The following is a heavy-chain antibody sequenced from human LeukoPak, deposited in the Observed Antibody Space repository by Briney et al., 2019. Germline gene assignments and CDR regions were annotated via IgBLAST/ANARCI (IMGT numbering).Heavy chain of an antibody. CDR2: IYTSGST. J-gene: IGHJ4*02. CDR1: GGSISSGSYY. V-gene: IGHV4-61*02. Sequence: SETLSLTCTVSGGSISSGSYYWSWIRQPAGKGLEWIGRIYTSGSTNYNPSLKSRVTISVDTSKNQFSLKLSSVTAADTAVYYCARGITIIVVAPFDYWGQGTLVTVSS. D-gene: IGHD3-22*01. CDR3: ARGITIIVVAPFDY.